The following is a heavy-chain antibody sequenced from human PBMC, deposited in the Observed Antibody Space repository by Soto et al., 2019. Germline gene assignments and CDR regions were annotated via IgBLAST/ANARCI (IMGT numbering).Heavy chain of an antibody. Sequence: GASVKVSCKASGYTFTNYDITWVRQAAGQGLEWVGWVNPNSGYTAYAQKFVGRVTMTRNTPLRTAYMELSSLTFGDTALYYGARSYSYGWNDYWGQGTLVTVSS. CDR3: ARSYSYGWNDY. V-gene: IGHV1-8*01. CDR1: GYTFTNYD. CDR2: VNPNSGYT. J-gene: IGHJ4*02. D-gene: IGHD5-18*01.